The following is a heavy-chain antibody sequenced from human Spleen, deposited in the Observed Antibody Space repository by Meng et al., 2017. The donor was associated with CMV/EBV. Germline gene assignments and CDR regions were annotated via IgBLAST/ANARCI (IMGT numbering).Heavy chain of an antibody. J-gene: IGHJ6*02. V-gene: IGHV3-30*02. D-gene: IGHD3-22*01. CDR3: ARGRVTGVSGYYSYYYYGMDV. CDR2: IRYDGSNK. Sequence: GESLKISCGASGFTFSSYGMHCVRQAPGKGLEWVAFIRYDGSNKYYLDSVKGRFTISRDNSKNTLYLQMNSLRAEDTAVYYCARGRVTGVSGYYSYYYYGMDVWGQGTTVTVSS. CDR1: GFTFSSYG.